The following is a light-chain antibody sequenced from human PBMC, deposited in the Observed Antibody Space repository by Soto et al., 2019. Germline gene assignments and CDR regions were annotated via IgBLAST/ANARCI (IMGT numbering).Light chain of an antibody. J-gene: IGLJ1*01. CDR3: CSFTTSSTYV. CDR1: SSDVGGYNR. CDR2: EVS. Sequence: SVLTKPPSVSGSPGQSVTISCTGTSSDVGGYNRVSWYQQPPDTAPKVMIYEVSNRPSGVPDRFSGSKSGNTASLTISGLQAEDEADYYCCSFTTSSTYVFGTGTKVTVL. V-gene: IGLV2-18*02.